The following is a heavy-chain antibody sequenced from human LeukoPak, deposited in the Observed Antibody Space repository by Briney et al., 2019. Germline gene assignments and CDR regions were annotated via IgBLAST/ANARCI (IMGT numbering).Heavy chain of an antibody. CDR3: AKDVTRLLRPSDETNYDSSGYYPEPFDY. D-gene: IGHD3-22*01. CDR1: GFTFSSYG. Sequence: PGGSLRLSCAASGFTFSSYGMHWVRQAPGKGLEWVAVIWFDGSNKYFADSVKGRFTISRDNSKNTLYLQMNSLRAEDTAVYYCAKDVTRLLRPSDETNYDSSGYYPEPFDYWGQGTLVTVSS. V-gene: IGHV3-30*02. J-gene: IGHJ4*02. CDR2: IWFDGSNK.